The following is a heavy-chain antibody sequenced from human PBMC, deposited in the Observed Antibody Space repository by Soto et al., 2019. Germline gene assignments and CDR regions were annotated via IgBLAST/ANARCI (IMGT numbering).Heavy chain of an antibody. CDR3: ARTATFGSLNWFDP. CDR1: GYSFTNND. CDR2: MNPGSGDT. V-gene: IGHV1-8*01. Sequence: QVQLVQSGAEVREPGASVKVSCKASGYSFTNNDVSWVRQATGQGLEWMGWMNPGSGDTGYAQKFQGRVTMTRDISKATAYMELSSLRSDDTAIYYCARTATFGSLNWFDPWGQGTLVTVSS. J-gene: IGHJ5*02. D-gene: IGHD3-16*01.